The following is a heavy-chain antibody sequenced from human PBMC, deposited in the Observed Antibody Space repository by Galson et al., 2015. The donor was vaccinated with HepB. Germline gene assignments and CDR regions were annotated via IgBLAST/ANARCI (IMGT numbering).Heavy chain of an antibody. Sequence: SLRLSCAASGFTFSSYSMNWVRQAPGKGLEWVSYISSSSSTIYYADSVKGRFTISRDNAKNSLYLQMNSLRAEDTAVYYCARDDYGGNDAFDIWGQGTMVTVSS. D-gene: IGHD4-23*01. CDR2: ISSSSSTI. J-gene: IGHJ3*02. V-gene: IGHV3-48*04. CDR1: GFTFSSYS. CDR3: ARDDYGGNDAFDI.